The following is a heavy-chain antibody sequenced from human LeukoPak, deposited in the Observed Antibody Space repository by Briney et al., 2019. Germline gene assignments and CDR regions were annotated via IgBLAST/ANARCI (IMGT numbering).Heavy chain of an antibody. J-gene: IGHJ6*03. CDR1: GFTLSDYH. V-gene: IGHV3-21*01. CDR2: ITTISHYI. CDR3: AKRVIVGYMDV. Sequence: GGSLRLSCAASGFTLSDYHMNWVRQAPGKGLEWLSSITTISHYIYYAGAVRGRFTISRGNSKNTLYLQMNSLRAEDTAVYYCAKRVIVGYMDVWGKGTTVTVSS. D-gene: IGHD2-15*01.